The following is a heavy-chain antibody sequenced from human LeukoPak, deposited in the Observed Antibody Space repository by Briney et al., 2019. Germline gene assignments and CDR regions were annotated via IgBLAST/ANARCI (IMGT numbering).Heavy chain of an antibody. CDR3: ARGQYYYDSSGYYLLLDY. CDR1: GGSISNY. J-gene: IGHJ4*02. CDR2: IYTSGST. D-gene: IGHD3-22*01. V-gene: IGHV4-4*07. Sequence: SETLPLTCTVSGGSISNYWSWIRQPAGKGLEWIGRIYTSGSTNYNPSLKSRVTMSVDTSKNQFSLKLSSVTAADTAVYYCARGQYYYDSSGYYLLLDYWGQGTLVTVSP.